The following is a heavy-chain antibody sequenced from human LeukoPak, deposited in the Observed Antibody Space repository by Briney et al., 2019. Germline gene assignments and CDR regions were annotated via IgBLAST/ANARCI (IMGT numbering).Heavy chain of an antibody. CDR2: INHSGST. J-gene: IGHJ6*03. V-gene: IGHV4-34*01. Sequence: PSETLSLTCAVYGGSFSGYYWSWIRQPPGKGLEWIGEINHSGSTNYNPSLKSRVTISVDTSKNQFSLKLSSVTAADTAVYYCARGXPIFGVAYYMDVWGKGTTVTVSS. D-gene: IGHD3-3*01. CDR3: ARGXPIFGVAYYMDV. CDR1: GGSFSGYY.